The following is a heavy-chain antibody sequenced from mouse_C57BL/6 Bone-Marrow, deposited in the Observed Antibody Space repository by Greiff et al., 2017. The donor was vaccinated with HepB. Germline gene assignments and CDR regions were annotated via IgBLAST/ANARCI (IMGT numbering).Heavy chain of an antibody. J-gene: IGHJ3*01. Sequence: VKLMESGPELVKPGASVKLSCKASGYTFTSYDINWVKPRPGKGLEWIEWIYPRDGSTKYNEKFKGKATLTVDTSSSTAYRELHRLTSEDSAVYFCARERSYYDYSWFAYCGQGTLVTVSA. CDR1: GYTFTSYD. V-gene: IGHV1-85*01. D-gene: IGHD2-4*01. CDR3: ARERSYYDYSWFAY. CDR2: IYPRDGST.